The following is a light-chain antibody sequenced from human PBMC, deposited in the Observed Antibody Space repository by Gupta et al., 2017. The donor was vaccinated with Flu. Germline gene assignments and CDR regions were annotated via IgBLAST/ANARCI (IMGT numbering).Light chain of an antibody. J-gene: IGKJ4*01. CDR1: QSMCNY. CDR2: VAS. V-gene: IGKV1-39*01. Sequence: ASPRAAAVRARVTSTCRARQSMCNYLNWYQQKPGKDPQFLIFVASSLEGGVPSRCSGSGSGTDFTLTITSLQPEDFATYYCKQSQSTPRTFGEGTKVEIK. CDR3: KQSQSTPRT.